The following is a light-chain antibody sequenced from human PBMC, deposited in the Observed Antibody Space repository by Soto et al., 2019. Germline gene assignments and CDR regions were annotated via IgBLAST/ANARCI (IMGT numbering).Light chain of an antibody. CDR1: SSDVGDYNY. V-gene: IGLV2-14*01. J-gene: IGLJ2*01. CDR3: SSYTSSTVV. Sequence: QSALTQPASVSGSPGQSITISCTGTSSDVGDYNYVSWYQQHPGKAPKLMIYHVSNRPSGVSIRFSGSKSGSTASLTISGLQAEDEADYYCSSYTSSTVVFGGGTKVTVL. CDR2: HVS.